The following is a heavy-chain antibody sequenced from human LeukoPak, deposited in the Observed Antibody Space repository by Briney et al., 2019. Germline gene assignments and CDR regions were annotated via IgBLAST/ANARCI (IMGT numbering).Heavy chain of an antibody. CDR2: INPHNGDT. J-gene: IGHJ4*02. Sequence: ASVKVSCKASGYIFTGYSTHWVRQAPGQGLEWMGWINPHNGDTNYAQRFQGRVTMTRDTSITTAYMELNRLKSDDTAVYYCATVRDIVVGGGPYYFDYWGQGTLVTVSS. CDR3: ATVRDIVVGGGPYYFDY. CDR1: GYIFTGYS. V-gene: IGHV1-2*02. D-gene: IGHD2-15*01.